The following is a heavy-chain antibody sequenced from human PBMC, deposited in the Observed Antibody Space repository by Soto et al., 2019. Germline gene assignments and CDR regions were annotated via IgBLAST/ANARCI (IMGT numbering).Heavy chain of an antibody. CDR2: IYYSGST. Sequence: PSETLSLTCTVSGGSISSSSYYWGWIHQPPGKGLEWIGSIYYSGSTYYNPSLKSRVTISVATSKNQFSLKLSSVTAADTSVYYCARQTTVVTGFDYWGQGTLATVSS. J-gene: IGHJ4*02. V-gene: IGHV4-39*01. CDR1: GGSISSSSYY. D-gene: IGHD4-17*01. CDR3: ARQTTVVTGFDY.